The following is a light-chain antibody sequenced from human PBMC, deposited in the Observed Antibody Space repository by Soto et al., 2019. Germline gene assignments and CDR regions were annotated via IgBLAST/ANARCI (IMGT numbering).Light chain of an antibody. J-gene: IGLJ3*02. CDR2: TNK. V-gene: IGLV1-44*01. CDR1: RSNIGSNT. CDR3: ATWDDSLNGWV. Sequence: QSVLPQPPSASGTPGQRVTISCSGSRSNIGSNTVSWYLQLPGTAPKLLIYTNKQRPSGVPDRFSGSKSGTSASLAISGLQSEDEADYYCATWDDSLNGWVFGGGTKLTV.